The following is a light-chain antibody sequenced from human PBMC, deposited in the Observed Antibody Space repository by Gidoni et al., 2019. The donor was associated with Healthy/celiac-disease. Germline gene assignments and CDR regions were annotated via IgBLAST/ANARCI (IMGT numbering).Light chain of an antibody. V-gene: IGKV3-15*01. CDR1: QSVNSN. Sequence: EIVMTKSPATLSVSPGERATLSCRASQSVNSNLAWYQQKPGQAPRLLIYGASTRATGIPAWFSGSGSGTEFTLTISSLQSEDFAVYYCQQYNNWPRTFGQGTKVEIK. CDR2: GAS. CDR3: QQYNNWPRT. J-gene: IGKJ1*01.